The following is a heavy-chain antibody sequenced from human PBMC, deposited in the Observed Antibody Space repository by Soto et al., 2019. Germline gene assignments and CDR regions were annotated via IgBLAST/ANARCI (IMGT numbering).Heavy chain of an antibody. CDR3: ASLAVTTFRFRDYCYGMDV. D-gene: IGHD4-17*01. Sequence: QLQLQESGPGLVKPSETLSLTCTVSGGSIGSSSYYWAWIRQPPGKGLEWIGSIYYSGSTNYNPSLKSRVTISVDTSKNQFSLKLSSVTAADTAVYYCASLAVTTFRFRDYCYGMDVWGQGTTVTVS. J-gene: IGHJ6*02. CDR1: GGSIGSSSYY. CDR2: IYYSGST. V-gene: IGHV4-39*01.